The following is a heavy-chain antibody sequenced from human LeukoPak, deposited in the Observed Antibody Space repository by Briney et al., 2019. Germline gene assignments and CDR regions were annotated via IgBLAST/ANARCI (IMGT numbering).Heavy chain of an antibody. CDR1: GGSISSSTYY. Sequence: PSETLSLTCTVSGGSISSSTYYWGWIRQPPGKGLEWIGSIYYSGSTSYNPSLKSRVTISVDTSKNQFSPKLDSVTAADTAVYYCARNASDSGTSYFDYWGQGTLVTVSS. CDR2: IYYSGST. CDR3: ARNASDSGTSYFDY. J-gene: IGHJ4*02. D-gene: IGHD1-26*01. V-gene: IGHV4-39*01.